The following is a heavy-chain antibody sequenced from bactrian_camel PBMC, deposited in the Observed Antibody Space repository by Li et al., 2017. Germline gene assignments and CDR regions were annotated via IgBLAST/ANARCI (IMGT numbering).Heavy chain of an antibody. CDR1: RYTGNNHC. D-gene: IGHD4*01. CDR3: AASARSVCHEWQNAATYPY. V-gene: IGHV3-3*01. CDR2: MRSNHGRT. J-gene: IGHJ4*01. Sequence: HVQLVESGGGSVQAGGSLRLSCAASRYTGNNHCMGWFRQTPGKEREAVAAMRSNHGRTYYADSVSGRFTISEDLAKNTLYLQMNGLQVEDTGIYYCAASARSVCHEWQNAATYPYWGQGTQVTVS.